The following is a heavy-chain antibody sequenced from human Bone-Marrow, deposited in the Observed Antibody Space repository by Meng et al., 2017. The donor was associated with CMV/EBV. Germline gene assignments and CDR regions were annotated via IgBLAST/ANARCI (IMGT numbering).Heavy chain of an antibody. CDR2: INPNNSGS. D-gene: IGHD3-3*01. CDR3: ARAHPYDFWSGSV. Sequence: KVSCKASGYTFTSYYMHWVRQAPGQGLEWMGWINPNNSGSDYAQKFQGRVTMTRDTSISTAYTELSRLRSDDTAVYFCARAHPYDFWSGSVWGQGTTVTVSS. V-gene: IGHV1-2*02. CDR1: GYTFTSYY. J-gene: IGHJ6*02.